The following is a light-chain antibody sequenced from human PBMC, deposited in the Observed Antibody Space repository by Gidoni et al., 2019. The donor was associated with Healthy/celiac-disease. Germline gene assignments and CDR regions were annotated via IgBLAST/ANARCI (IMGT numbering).Light chain of an antibody. CDR2: AAS. CDR3: QQSYSTPYT. J-gene: IGKJ2*01. V-gene: IGKV1-39*01. CDR1: QGISSY. Sequence: DIQMTQSPSSLSASVGDRVTITCRASQGISSYLNWYQQKPGKAPKLLIYAASSLQSGVPSRFSGSGSGTDFTLTISSLQPEDFATYYCQQSYSTPYTFXQXTKLEIK.